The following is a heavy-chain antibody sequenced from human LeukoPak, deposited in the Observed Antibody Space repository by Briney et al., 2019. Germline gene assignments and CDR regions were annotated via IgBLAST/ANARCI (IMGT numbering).Heavy chain of an antibody. Sequence: SESLSLTCTVSGGSINTYYWSWIRQRLGKGLEWIGDIYYSGSTHYTPSLKSRVTISVDTSRNQFSLRLSSVTAADTAVYYCARHNSGSYYGWFDPWGQGTLVTVSS. CDR3: ARHNSGSYYGWFDP. V-gene: IGHV4-59*08. D-gene: IGHD1-26*01. CDR2: IYYSGST. CDR1: GGSINTYY. J-gene: IGHJ5*02.